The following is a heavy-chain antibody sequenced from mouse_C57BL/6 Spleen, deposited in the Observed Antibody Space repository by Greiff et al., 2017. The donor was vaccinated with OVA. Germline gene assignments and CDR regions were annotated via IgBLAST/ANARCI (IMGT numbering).Heavy chain of an antibody. CDR1: GYTFTSYW. CDR2: IDPSDSYT. V-gene: IGHV1-69*01. Sequence: QVQLQQPGAELVMPGASVKLSCKASGYTFTSYWMHWVKQRPGQGLEWIGEIDPSDSYTNYNQKFKGKSTLTVDKSSSTAYMQLSSLTSEDSAVYYGARGGYYGSSHFDYWGQGTTLTVSS. D-gene: IGHD1-1*01. CDR3: ARGGYYGSSHFDY. J-gene: IGHJ2*01.